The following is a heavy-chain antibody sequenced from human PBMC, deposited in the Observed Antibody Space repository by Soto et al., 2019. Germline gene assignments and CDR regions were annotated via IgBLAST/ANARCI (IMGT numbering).Heavy chain of an antibody. CDR3: ARDQKRYYYYYGMDV. V-gene: IGHV3-48*03. J-gene: IGHJ6*02. CDR2: ISSSGSTI. Sequence: PWGSLRLSCAASGFTFSSYEMNWVRQAPGKGLEWVSYISSSGSTIYYADSVKGRFTISRDNAKNSLYLQMNSLRAEDTAVYYCARDQKRYYYYYGMDVWGQGTTVTVSS. CDR1: GFTFSSYE.